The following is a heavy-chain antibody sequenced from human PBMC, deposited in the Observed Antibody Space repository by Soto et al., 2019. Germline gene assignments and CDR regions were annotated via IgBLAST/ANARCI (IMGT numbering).Heavy chain of an antibody. CDR3: ARGSAYDIWSGYCFDH. J-gene: IGHJ4*02. V-gene: IGHV4-30-2*01. CDR1: GGSISSGGYT. CDR2: IYHSGSA. D-gene: IGHD3-3*01. Sequence: SETLSLTCAVSGGSISSGGYTWNWIRQPPGKGLEWIGYIYHSGSAYYNASLKSRVTISVDRSKNQFSLKLSSATAADTAVYFCARGSAYDIWSGYCFDHWGQGTLVTVSS.